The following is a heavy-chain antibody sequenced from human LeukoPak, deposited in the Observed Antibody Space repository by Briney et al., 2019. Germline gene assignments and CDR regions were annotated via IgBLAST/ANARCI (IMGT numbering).Heavy chain of an antibody. J-gene: IGHJ5*02. D-gene: IGHD2-21*02. CDR3: ARAPYCGGDCFYWFDP. CDR2: IYYSGST. V-gene: IGHV4-59*01. CDR1: GGSISSYY. Sequence: SETLSLTCTVSGGSISSYYWSWIRQPPGKGLEWIGYIYYSGSTNHNPSLKSRVTISVDTSKNQFSLKLSSVTAADTAVYYCARAPYCGGDCFYWFDPWGQGTLVTVSS.